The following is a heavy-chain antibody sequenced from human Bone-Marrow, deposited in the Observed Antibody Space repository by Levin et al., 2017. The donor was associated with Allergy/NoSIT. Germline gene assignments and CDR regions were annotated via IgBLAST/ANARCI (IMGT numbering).Heavy chain of an antibody. CDR3: AREEVVPAVTTYYYDGMDV. CDR2: IYTSGST. V-gene: IGHV4-4*07. Sequence: SETLSLTCTVSGGSISSYYWSWIRQPAGKGLEWIGRIYTSGSTNYNPSLKSRVTMSVDTSKNQFSLKLSSVTAADTAVYYCAREEVVPAVTTYYYDGMDVWGQGTTVTVSS. D-gene: IGHD4-11*01. CDR1: GGSISSYY. J-gene: IGHJ6*02.